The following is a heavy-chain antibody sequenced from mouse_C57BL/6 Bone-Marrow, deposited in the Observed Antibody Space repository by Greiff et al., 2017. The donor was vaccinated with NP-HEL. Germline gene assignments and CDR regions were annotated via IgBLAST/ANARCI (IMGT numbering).Heavy chain of an antibody. Sequence: VQLQQPGAELVKPGASVKLSCKASGYTFTSYWMHWVKQRPGQGLEWIGMIHPNSGSTNYNEKFKSKATLTVDKSSSTAYMQLSSLTSEDSAVYYCARYYYSNYPFAYWGQGTLVTVSA. CDR1: GYTFTSYW. CDR2: IHPNSGST. D-gene: IGHD2-5*01. J-gene: IGHJ3*01. V-gene: IGHV1-64*01. CDR3: ARYYYSNYPFAY.